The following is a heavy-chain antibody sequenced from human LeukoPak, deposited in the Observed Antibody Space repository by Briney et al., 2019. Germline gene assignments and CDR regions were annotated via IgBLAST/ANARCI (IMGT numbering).Heavy chain of an antibody. V-gene: IGHV3-7*01. D-gene: IGHD2-15*01. J-gene: IGHJ4*02. Sequence: GGSLRLSYAASGFTFKNSWMSWVRQAPGKGLEWVANIKQDGGEKYYVDSVKGRFTISRDDAKTSVYLQMNSLRAEDTAVYYCARNKGWELPAELDSWGQGTLVTVSS. CDR3: ARNKGWELPAELDS. CDR2: IKQDGGEK. CDR1: GFTFKNSW.